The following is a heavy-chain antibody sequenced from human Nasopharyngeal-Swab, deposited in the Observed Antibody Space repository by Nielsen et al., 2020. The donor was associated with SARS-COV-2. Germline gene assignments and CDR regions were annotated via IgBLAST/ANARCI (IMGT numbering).Heavy chain of an antibody. J-gene: IGHJ6*02. CDR2: IVPILGIA. CDR3: ALAYCGGDCFIGGMDV. V-gene: IGHV1-69*10. D-gene: IGHD2-21*02. CDR1: GGTFSSYA. Sequence: SVKVSCKASGGTFSSYAISWVRQAPGQGLEWMGGIVPILGIANYAQKFQGRVTITADKSTSTAYMELSSLRSEDTAVYYCALAYCGGDCFIGGMDVWGQGTTVTVSS.